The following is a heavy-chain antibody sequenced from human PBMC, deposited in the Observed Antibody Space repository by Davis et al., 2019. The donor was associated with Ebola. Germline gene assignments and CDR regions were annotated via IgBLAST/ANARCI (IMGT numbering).Heavy chain of an antibody. J-gene: IGHJ5*02. CDR2: IYYSGST. CDR3: ARQGSSGWHWDWFDP. Sequence: SETLSLTCTVSGGSISSSSYYWGWIRQPPGKGLEWIGSIYYSGSTYYNPSLKSRVTISVDTSKNQFSLKLSSVTAADTAVYYCARQGSSGWHWDWFDPWGQGTLVTVSS. CDR1: GGSISSSSYY. D-gene: IGHD6-19*01. V-gene: IGHV4-39*01.